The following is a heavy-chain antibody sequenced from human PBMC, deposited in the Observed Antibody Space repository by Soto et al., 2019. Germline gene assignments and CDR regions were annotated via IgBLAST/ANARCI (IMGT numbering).Heavy chain of an antibody. V-gene: IGHV1-69*06. D-gene: IGHD3-22*01. CDR2: IIPMFGTA. CDR3: ARDEGGSGYQLDS. Sequence: QVQLVQSGAEVKKPGSSMKVSCKASGGTFSTYATSWVRQAPGQGLEWMGMIIPMFGTANYAQKFQGRVTITADKSTSTAYMELSSLRSEDTAVYYCARDEGGSGYQLDSWGQGTLVTVSS. CDR1: GGTFSTYA. J-gene: IGHJ5*01.